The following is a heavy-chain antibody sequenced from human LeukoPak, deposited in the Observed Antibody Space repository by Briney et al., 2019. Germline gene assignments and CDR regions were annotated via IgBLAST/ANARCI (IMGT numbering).Heavy chain of an antibody. CDR2: IRSEAYGGTT. J-gene: IGHJ4*02. CDR1: GFTFSSYN. D-gene: IGHD2-21*02. V-gene: IGHV3-49*04. CDR3: TMAYCGGDCYSGGY. Sequence: GGSLRLSCAASGFTFSSYNMNWVRQAPGKGLEWVGFIRSEAYGGTTEYAASVKGRFTISRDDSKSIAYLQMNSLKTEDTAVYYCTMAYCGGDCYSGGYWGQGTLVTVSS.